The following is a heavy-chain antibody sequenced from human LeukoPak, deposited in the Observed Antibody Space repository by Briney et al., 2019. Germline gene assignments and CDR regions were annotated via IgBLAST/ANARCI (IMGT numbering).Heavy chain of an antibody. CDR1: GFTFSRYA. V-gene: IGHV3-23*01. CDR3: AKVVGLGCCSSGSCYSDFDY. CDR2: ISGSGGST. Sequence: GGSLRLSCAASGFTFSRYAMTWVRQAPGKGLEWVSGISGSGGSTYYADSVKGRFTISRDNSKNTLYLQMNSLRAEDTGVYFCAKVVGLGCCSSGSCYSDFDYWAERTLVSVST. D-gene: IGHD2-15*01. J-gene: IGHJ4*02.